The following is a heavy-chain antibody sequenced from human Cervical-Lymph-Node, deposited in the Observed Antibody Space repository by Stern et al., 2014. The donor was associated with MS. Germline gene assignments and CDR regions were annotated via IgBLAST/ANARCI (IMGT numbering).Heavy chain of an antibody. CDR1: GYTFTSYG. CDR3: ARGGDWWELLLSRINYYYYYGMDV. J-gene: IGHJ6*02. V-gene: IGHV1-18*01. D-gene: IGHD1-26*01. Sequence: QMQLVQSGAEVKKPGASVKVSCKASGYTFTSYGISWVRQAPGQGLEWMGWISAYNGNTNYAQKLQGRVTMTTDTSTSTAYMELRSLRSDDTAVYYCARGGDWWELLLSRINYYYYYGMDVWGQGTTVTVSS. CDR2: ISAYNGNT.